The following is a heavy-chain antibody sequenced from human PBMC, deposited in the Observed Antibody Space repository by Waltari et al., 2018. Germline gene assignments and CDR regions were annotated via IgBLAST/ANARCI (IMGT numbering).Heavy chain of an antibody. CDR1: GFTFSSYV. V-gene: IGHV3-23*01. CDR2: ISGRGGTK. J-gene: IGHJ4*02. CDR3: AKERTGTYSITALDS. Sequence: EVQLLESGGGLIQPGGSLRLSCAASGFTFSSYVMSWVRQAPGKGLGWVSAISGRGGTKYYADSVKGRFTISRDNSKNTVYLQMNSLRAEDTAVYYCAKERTGTYSITALDSWGQGTLVTVSS. D-gene: IGHD4-4*01.